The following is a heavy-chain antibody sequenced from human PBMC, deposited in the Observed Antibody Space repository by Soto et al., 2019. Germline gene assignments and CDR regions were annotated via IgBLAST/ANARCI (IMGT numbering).Heavy chain of an antibody. CDR2: TYFRSKWYN. Sequence: PSQTLSLTCAISGDSVSSNTASWNWIRQSPSRGLEWLGRTYFRSKWYNDYAVSVKSRIIINPDTSNNQFSLQLNSVTPEDTAVYFCAKGDNLGPKTGYAFDXWGQGIMVTVSS. J-gene: IGHJ4*02. CDR1: GDSVSSNTAS. D-gene: IGHD5-12*01. CDR3: AKGDNLGPKTGYAFDX. V-gene: IGHV6-1*01.